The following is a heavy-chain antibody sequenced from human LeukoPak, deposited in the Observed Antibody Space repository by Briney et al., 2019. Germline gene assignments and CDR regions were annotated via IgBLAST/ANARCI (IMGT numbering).Heavy chain of an antibody. CDR3: ARDKASVWRPFDY. J-gene: IGHJ4*02. CDR2: ISSSSSYI. CDR1: GFTFSSYS. V-gene: IGHV3-21*01. D-gene: IGHD3-16*01. Sequence: GGSLRLSCAASGFTFSSYSMNWVRQAPGKGLEWVSSISSSSSYIYYADSVEGRFTISRDNAKNSLYLQMNSLRAEDTAVYYCARDKASVWRPFDYWGQGTLVTVSS.